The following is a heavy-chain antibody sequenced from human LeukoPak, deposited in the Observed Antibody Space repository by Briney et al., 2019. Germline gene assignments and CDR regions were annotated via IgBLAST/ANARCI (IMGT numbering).Heavy chain of an antibody. CDR2: ISSSISVI. D-gene: IGHD6-19*01. J-gene: IGHJ3*02. Sequence: GGSLRLSCSASGFTFSSYSMNWVRQAPGKGLEWVSYISSSISVIYYADSVKGRFTISRDNAKNSLYLQMNSLRDEDTAVYYCARDQYSGHWYYALDIWGQGTMVTVSS. V-gene: IGHV3-48*02. CDR3: ARDQYSGHWYYALDI. CDR1: GFTFSSYS.